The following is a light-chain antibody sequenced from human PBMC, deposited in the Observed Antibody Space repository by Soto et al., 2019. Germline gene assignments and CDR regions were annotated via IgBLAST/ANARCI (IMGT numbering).Light chain of an antibody. J-gene: IGLJ3*02. CDR1: SSDVGRYDY. CDR3: AAWDDSLSGWV. Sequence: QSVLTQPRSVSGSPGQSVTISCTGTSSDVGRYDYVSWYQHHPGKAPKLLIYDVNKWPSGVPDRFSGSKSGNTASLSISGLQAEDEADYYCAAWDDSLSGWVFGGGTKLTVL. V-gene: IGLV2-11*01. CDR2: DVN.